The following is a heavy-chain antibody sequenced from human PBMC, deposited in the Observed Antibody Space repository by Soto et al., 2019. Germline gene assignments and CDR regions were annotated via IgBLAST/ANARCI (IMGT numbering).Heavy chain of an antibody. D-gene: IGHD3-10*01. CDR3: ARGYYGSGSYHNVNNWFDP. CDR1: GGSISRGDSY. J-gene: IGHJ5*02. V-gene: IGHV4-30-4*01. CDR2: IYDSGST. Sequence: SETLSLTCNVSGGSISRGDSYWTWIRQPPGKGLEWIGYIYDSGSTYYNPSLKSRVTISLDTSMNQFSLKLSSVTAADTAVYYCARGYYGSGSYHNVNNWFDPWGQGTLVTVS.